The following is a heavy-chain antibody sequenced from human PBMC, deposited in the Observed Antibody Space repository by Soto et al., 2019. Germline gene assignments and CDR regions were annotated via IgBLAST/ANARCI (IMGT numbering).Heavy chain of an antibody. CDR1: GGTFSNYV. CDR3: ARDMTRTVVPYFDF. CDR2: IIPISGAA. Sequence: QVQLVQSGAEVKKPGSSVKVSCKASGGTFSNYVVNWVRQAPGQGLEWMGRIIPISGAANYAQKFQGRVTSTADNSTSTSYMELSSLRSEDTAVYYCARDMTRTVVPYFDFWGQGTLVTVSS. J-gene: IGHJ4*02. V-gene: IGHV1-69*06. D-gene: IGHD1-7*01.